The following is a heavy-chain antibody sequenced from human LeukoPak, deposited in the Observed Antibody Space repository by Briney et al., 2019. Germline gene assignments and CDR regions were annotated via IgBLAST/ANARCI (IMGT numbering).Heavy chain of an antibody. V-gene: IGHV1-69*13. CDR1: GGTFSSYA. Sequence: ASVKVSCKASGGTFSSYAISWVRQAPGQGLEWMGGIIPIFGTANYAQKFQGRVTIIADESTSTAYMELSSLRSEDTAVYYCALADIVVVPAAHYYYYGMDVWGKGTTVTVSS. CDR2: IIPIFGTA. CDR3: ALADIVVVPAAHYYYYGMDV. J-gene: IGHJ6*04. D-gene: IGHD2-2*01.